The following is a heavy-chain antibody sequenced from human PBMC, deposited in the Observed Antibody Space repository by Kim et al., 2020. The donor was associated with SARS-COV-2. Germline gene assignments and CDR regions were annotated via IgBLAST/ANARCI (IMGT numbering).Heavy chain of an antibody. CDR3: AKAVGYCSSTSCYNTQGY. Sequence: GGSLRLSCAASGFTFSSYAMSWVRQAPGKGLEWVSAISGSGGSTYYADSVKGRFTISRDNSKNTLYLQMNSLRAEDTAVYYCAKAVGYCSSTSCYNTQGYWGQGTLVTVSS. D-gene: IGHD2-2*02. CDR1: GFTFSSYA. J-gene: IGHJ4*02. CDR2: ISGSGGST. V-gene: IGHV3-23*01.